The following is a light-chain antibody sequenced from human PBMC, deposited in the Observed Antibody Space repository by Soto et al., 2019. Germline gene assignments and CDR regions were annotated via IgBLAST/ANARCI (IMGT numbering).Light chain of an antibody. V-gene: IGKV1-5*03. CDR2: KAS. CDR3: QQYNSYPWT. Sequence: DIQMTQSPSGVSATVGDRVTITCRASQSISSWLAWYQQKPGKAPKLLIYKASSLESGVPSRFSGSGSGTEFTLTISSLQPDDFATYYCQQYNSYPWTFGQGTKV. CDR1: QSISSW. J-gene: IGKJ1*01.